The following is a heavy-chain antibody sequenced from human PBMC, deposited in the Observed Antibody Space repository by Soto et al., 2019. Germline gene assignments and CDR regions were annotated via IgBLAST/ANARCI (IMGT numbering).Heavy chain of an antibody. Sequence: ASVKVSCKASGGTFSSYAISWVRQAPGQGLEWMGGIIPIFGTANYAQKFQGRVTITADESTSTAYMELSSLRSEDTAVYYCARDHDWISTSCYRANWFDPWGQGTLVTVSS. D-gene: IGHD2-2*02. CDR1: GGTFSSYA. CDR2: IIPIFGTA. CDR3: ARDHDWISTSCYRANWFDP. J-gene: IGHJ5*02. V-gene: IGHV1-69*13.